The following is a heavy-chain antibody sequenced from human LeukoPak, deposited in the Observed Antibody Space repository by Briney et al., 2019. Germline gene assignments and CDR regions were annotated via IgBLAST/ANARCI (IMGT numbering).Heavy chain of an antibody. CDR3: ARGWAAIPD. J-gene: IGHJ4*02. CDR2: IKEDGSDK. D-gene: IGHD2-21*02. CDR1: GFTFSNYW. Sequence: PGGSLRLSCAASGFTFSNYWMTWVRQAPGKGLEWVANIKEDGSDKYYVDSVKGRFTISRDNAKNSLYLQMTSLRAEDTAVYYCARGWAAIPDWGQGTLVTVSS. V-gene: IGHV3-7*01.